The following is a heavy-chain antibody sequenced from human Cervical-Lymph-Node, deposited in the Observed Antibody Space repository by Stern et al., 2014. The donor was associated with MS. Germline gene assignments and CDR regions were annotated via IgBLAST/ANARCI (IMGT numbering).Heavy chain of an antibody. J-gene: IGHJ5*01. CDR3: VRDQGGIADS. D-gene: IGHD6-13*01. Sequence: VQLEESGAEVKKPGSSMKVSCKASGGTFSSIEISWVRQAPGQRIEWLEGSIPLFGTTNYAPKVQGRVTIIADESTNTVNMELSSLRSEDTAVYCCVRDQGGIADSWGQGTLVTVSS. CDR1: GGTFSSIE. CDR2: SIPLFGTT. V-gene: IGHV1-69*01.